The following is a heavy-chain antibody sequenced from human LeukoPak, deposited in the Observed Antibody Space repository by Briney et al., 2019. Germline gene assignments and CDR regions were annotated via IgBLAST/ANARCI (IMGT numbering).Heavy chain of an antibody. Sequence: SETLSLTCTVSGVSMSAYQWSWVRQSPEKGLEWVGCINTKGETSYNPSLKSRVTTSVDTSKSQFSLRLTSVTAADTAVYYCATSNDAKIAPFDHWGQGAPVTVSS. CDR3: ATSNDAKIAPFDH. CDR2: INTKGET. V-gene: IGHV4-4*08. J-gene: IGHJ4*02. CDR1: GVSMSAYQ. D-gene: IGHD2-21*01.